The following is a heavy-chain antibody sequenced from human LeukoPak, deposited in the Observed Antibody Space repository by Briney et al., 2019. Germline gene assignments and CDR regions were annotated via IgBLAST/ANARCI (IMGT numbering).Heavy chain of an antibody. V-gene: IGHV3-21*04. CDR3: AKGLFSAYDKYLDS. J-gene: IGHJ4*02. CDR1: GFAFESFT. D-gene: IGHD5-12*01. Sequence: GGSLRLSCAGSGFAFESFTMTWVRQAPGKGLEWVSLISATSSDVNYAESVRGRFTISRDIAKNSLFLLMDSLRVEDTAIYYCAKGLFSAYDKYLDSWGQGTLVTVSS. CDR2: ISATSSDV.